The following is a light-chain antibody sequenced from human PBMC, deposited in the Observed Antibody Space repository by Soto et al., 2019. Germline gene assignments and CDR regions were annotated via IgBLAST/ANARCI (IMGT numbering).Light chain of an antibody. CDR1: QSVSSSY. Sequence: EIVLTQSPGTLSLSPGERATLSCRASQSVSSSYLARYQQKPGQATRLLIYGAASRATGIPDRFSGSGSWTDFTLTISRLEPEDFAVYYCQQYGSSPMYTFGQGTKLEIK. V-gene: IGKV3-20*01. CDR3: QQYGSSPMYT. CDR2: GAA. J-gene: IGKJ2*01.